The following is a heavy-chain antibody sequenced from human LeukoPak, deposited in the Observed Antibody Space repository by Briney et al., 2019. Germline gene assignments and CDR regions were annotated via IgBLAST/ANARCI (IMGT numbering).Heavy chain of an antibody. CDR2: MNPNSGNT. J-gene: IGHJ5*02. D-gene: IGHD3-10*01. Sequence: GASVKVSCKASGYTFTSYDINWVRQATGQGHEWMGWMNPNSGNTGYAQKFQGRVTMTRNTSISTAYMELSSLRSEDTAVYYCARGPITMVRGVILGVWFDPWGQGTLVTVSS. V-gene: IGHV1-8*01. CDR1: GYTFTSYD. CDR3: ARGPITMVRGVILGVWFDP.